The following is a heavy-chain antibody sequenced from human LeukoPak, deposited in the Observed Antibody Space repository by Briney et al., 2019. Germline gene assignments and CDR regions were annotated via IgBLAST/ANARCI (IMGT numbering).Heavy chain of an antibody. D-gene: IGHD3-10*01. CDR3: ARQKVTMVRGGSPDYYYYYGMDV. CDR2: INAGNGNT. V-gene: IGHV1-3*01. CDR1: GYTFTSYA. J-gene: IGHJ6*02. Sequence: GASVKVSCKASGYTFTSYAMHWVRQAPGQRLEWMGWINAGNGNTKYSQKFQGRVTMTRNTSISTAYMELSSLRSEDTAVYYCARQKVTMVRGGSPDYYYYYGMDVWGQGTTVTVSS.